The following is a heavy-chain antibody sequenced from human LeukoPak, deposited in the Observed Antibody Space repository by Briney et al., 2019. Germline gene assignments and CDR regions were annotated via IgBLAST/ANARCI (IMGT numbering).Heavy chain of an antibody. Sequence: GGSLRLSCAASGFTVSSNYMSWVRQAPGKGLEWVSVIYSGGSTYYSDSVQGRFTISRDNSKNTVYLQMNSLRPEDTAIYYCARASSYRFDPWGQGTLVTVSS. J-gene: IGHJ5*02. D-gene: IGHD2-21*01. CDR2: IYSGGST. CDR1: GFTVSSNY. V-gene: IGHV3-53*05. CDR3: ARASSYRFDP.